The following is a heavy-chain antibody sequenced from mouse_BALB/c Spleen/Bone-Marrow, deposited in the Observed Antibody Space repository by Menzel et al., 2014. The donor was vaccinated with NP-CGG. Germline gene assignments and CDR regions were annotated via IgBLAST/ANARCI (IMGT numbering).Heavy chain of an antibody. V-gene: IGHV5-17*02. Sequence: EVKLVESGGGLVQPGGSRKLSCAASGFTFSSFGMHWVRQAPEKGLEWVAYISSGSSTIYYADTLKDRFTISRDNPKNTLFLQMTSLRSEDTAMYYCARSRLRGYYFDYWGQGTTLTVSS. CDR2: ISSGSSTI. J-gene: IGHJ2*01. CDR1: GFTFSSFG. D-gene: IGHD3-2*02. CDR3: ARSRLRGYYFDY.